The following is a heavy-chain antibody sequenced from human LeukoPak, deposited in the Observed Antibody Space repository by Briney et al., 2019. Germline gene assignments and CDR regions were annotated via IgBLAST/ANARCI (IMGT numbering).Heavy chain of an antibody. D-gene: IGHD2-15*01. CDR1: GFSVTNNY. V-gene: IGHV3-15*01. J-gene: IGHJ5*02. CDR3: ATWRYCSGRSCYSGWLDP. CDR2: IKNKADGGTT. Sequence: NPGGSLRLSCEASGFSVTNNYMSWFRQAPGKGLEWVGRIKNKADGGTTDYAAPVKDRFTISRDDSKSTLYLQMNSLKAEDTAVYYCATWRYCSGRSCYSGWLDPWGQGTLVSVSS.